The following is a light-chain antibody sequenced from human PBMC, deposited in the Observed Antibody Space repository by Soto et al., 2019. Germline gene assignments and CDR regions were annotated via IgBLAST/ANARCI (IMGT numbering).Light chain of an antibody. J-gene: IGKJ1*01. Sequence: ETVLTQSPGTLSLSPWERDTLSCRASQSVSSSYLAWYQQKPGQAPRLLIYGASSRATGIPDRFSGSGSGTDFTLTISRLEPEDFAVYYCQQYGSSPPTFGQGTKVDIK. CDR2: GAS. CDR1: QSVSSSY. CDR3: QQYGSSPPT. V-gene: IGKV3-20*01.